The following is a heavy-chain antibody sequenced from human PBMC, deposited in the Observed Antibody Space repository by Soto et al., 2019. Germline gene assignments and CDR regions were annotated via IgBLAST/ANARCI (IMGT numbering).Heavy chain of an antibody. D-gene: IGHD3-3*01. CDR3: ARRKVLRFLEWLPRPPYYFDD. V-gene: IGHV4-34*01. CDR2: INHSGST. J-gene: IGHJ4*02. Sequence: SETLSLTCAVYGGSFSGYYWSWIRQPPGKGLEWIGEINHSGSTNYNPSLKSRVTISVDTSKNQFSLKLGSGTAADTAVYYCARRKVLRFLEWLPRPPYYFDDWGQGTLVTVSS. CDR1: GGSFSGYY.